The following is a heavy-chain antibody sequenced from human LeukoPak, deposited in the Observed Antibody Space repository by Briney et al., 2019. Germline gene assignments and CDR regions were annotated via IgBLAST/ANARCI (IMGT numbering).Heavy chain of an antibody. J-gene: IGHJ6*03. CDR2: IYTSGST. V-gene: IGHV4-4*07. Sequence: SETLSLTCTVSGDSISSYYWSWIRQPAGKGLEWIGRIYTSGSTNYNPSLKSRVTMSVDTSKNQFSLKLSSVTAADTAVYYCARMGSSSSRGYYYYYYMDVWGKGTTVTVSS. CDR3: ARMGSSSSRGYYYYYYMDV. CDR1: GDSISSYY. D-gene: IGHD6-6*01.